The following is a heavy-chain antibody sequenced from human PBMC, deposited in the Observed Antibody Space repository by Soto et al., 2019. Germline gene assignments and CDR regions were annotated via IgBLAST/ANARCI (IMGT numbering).Heavy chain of an antibody. CDR2: ISSSSSTI. J-gene: IGHJ6*03. V-gene: IGHV3-48*01. Sequence: GGSLRLSYAASGFTFSSYSMNWVRQAPGKGLEWVSYISSSSSTIYYADSVKGRFTISRDNAKNSLYLQMNSLRAEDTAVYYCARGEEYCSSTSCYAGRYYYYYMDVWGKGTTVTVSS. CDR1: GFTFSSYS. D-gene: IGHD2-2*01. CDR3: ARGEEYCSSTSCYAGRYYYYYMDV.